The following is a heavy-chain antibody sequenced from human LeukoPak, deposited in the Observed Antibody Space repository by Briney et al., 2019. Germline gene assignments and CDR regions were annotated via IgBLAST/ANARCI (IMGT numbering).Heavy chain of an antibody. J-gene: IGHJ4*02. D-gene: IGHD4-23*01. Sequence: SVKVSCKASGGTFSSYAISWVRQAPGQGLEWMGGIIPIFGTTNYAQKFQGRVTITADKSTSTAYMELSSLRSEDTAVYYCAILTVVNIVDYWGQGTLVTVSS. V-gene: IGHV1-69*06. CDR2: IIPIFGTT. CDR3: AILTVVNIVDY. CDR1: GGTFSSYA.